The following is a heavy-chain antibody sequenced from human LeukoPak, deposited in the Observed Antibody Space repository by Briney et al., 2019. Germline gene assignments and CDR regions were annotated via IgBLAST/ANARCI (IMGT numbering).Heavy chain of an antibody. V-gene: IGHV4-34*01. CDR1: GGSFSGYY. CDR2: INHSGST. J-gene: IGHJ6*03. CDR3: ARGRRYYDFWSGPTSYYYYMDV. D-gene: IGHD3-3*01. Sequence: SETLSLTCAAYGGSFSGYYWSWIRQPPGKGLEWIGEINHSGSTNYNPSLKSRVTIPVDTSKNQFSLKLSSVTAADTAVYYCARGRRYYDFWSGPTSYYYYMDVWGKGTTVTVSS.